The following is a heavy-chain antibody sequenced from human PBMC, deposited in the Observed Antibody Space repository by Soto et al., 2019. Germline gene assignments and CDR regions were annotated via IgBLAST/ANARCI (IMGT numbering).Heavy chain of an antibody. CDR3: ARDSRMGWFDP. D-gene: IGHD3-16*01. V-gene: IGHV4-59*01. CDR2: IYYSGST. Sequence: CTVSGGSISIYYWSWIRQPPGKGLEWIGYIYYSGSTNYNPSLKSRVTISVDTYKNQFSLKLSSVTAADTAVYYCARDSRMGWFDPWGQGTLFTVSS. CDR1: GGSISIYY. J-gene: IGHJ5*02.